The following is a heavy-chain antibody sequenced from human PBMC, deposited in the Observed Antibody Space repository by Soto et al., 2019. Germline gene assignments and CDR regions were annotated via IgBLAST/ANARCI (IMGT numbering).Heavy chain of an antibody. CDR3: VLESYCGVDCSPS. CDR1: GFTFSSYW. D-gene: IGHD2-21*02. J-gene: IGHJ5*02. V-gene: IGHV3-74*01. CDR2: INRDGTMT. Sequence: EVQLVESGGGLVQPGGSLRLSCAASGFTFSSYWMHWVRQVPGKGLVWVSRINRDGTMTSYADFVKGRFTISRDNAKNTLCLQMNGLTVEDTAVYYCVLESYCGVDCSPSCGQGTPVTVSS.